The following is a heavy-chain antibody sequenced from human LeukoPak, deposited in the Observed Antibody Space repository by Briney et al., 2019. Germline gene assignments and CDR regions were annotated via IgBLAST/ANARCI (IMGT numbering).Heavy chain of an antibody. CDR1: GYTFTSYD. Sequence: GASVKVSCKASGYTFTSYDINWVRQATGQGLEWMGWMNPNSGNTGYAQKFQGRVTMTRNTSISTAYMELSSLRSEDTAVYYCARGVRYFDWLPYFFDYWGQGTLVTVSS. V-gene: IGHV1-8*01. D-gene: IGHD3-9*01. J-gene: IGHJ4*02. CDR2: MNPNSGNT. CDR3: ARGVRYFDWLPYFFDY.